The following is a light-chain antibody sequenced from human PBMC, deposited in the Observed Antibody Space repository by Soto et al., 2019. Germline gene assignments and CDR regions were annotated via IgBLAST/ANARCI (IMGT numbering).Light chain of an antibody. J-gene: IGKJ1*01. Sequence: DIQMTQSPSSLSASVGARVTITCRASQSISNYLNWYQQKQGKAPKLLIYAASTLQSGVPSRFSGSGSGTDGTLTISSLQAEDFEIYVGQQSYSTPRTFGQGTKGDIK. CDR3: QQSYSTPRT. CDR2: AAS. CDR1: QSISNY. V-gene: IGKV1-39*01.